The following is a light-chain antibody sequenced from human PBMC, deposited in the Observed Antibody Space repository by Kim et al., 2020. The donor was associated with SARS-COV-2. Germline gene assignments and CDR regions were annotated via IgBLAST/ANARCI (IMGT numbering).Light chain of an antibody. CDR3: SAWDSSLEAWL. CDR1: NNNVGNGG. Sequence: QTATLTCTGNNNNVGNGGAVWLQQHQGHPPKVLFFRNNNRPSGISERLSTSRSGNTASLTITGLQAEDKADYYCSAWDSSLEAWLFGGGTQLTVL. J-gene: IGLJ3*02. CDR2: RNN. V-gene: IGLV10-54*01.